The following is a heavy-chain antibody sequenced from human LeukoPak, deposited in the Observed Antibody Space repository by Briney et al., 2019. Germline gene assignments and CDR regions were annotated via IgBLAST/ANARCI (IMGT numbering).Heavy chain of an antibody. Sequence: SETLSLTCVVYGGSFSGYYWSWIRQPPGKGLEWIGEINHSGSTNYNPSLKSRVTISVDTSKNQFSLKLSSVTAADTAVYYCARGLTGTTSFDIWGQGTMVTVSS. CDR1: GGSFSGYY. V-gene: IGHV4-34*01. CDR2: INHSGST. D-gene: IGHD1-1*01. CDR3: ARGLTGTTSFDI. J-gene: IGHJ3*02.